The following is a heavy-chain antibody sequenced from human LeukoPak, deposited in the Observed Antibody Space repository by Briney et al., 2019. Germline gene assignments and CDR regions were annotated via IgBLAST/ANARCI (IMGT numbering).Heavy chain of an antibody. CDR1: GGSISSYY. CDR2: LHYSGST. V-gene: IGHV4-59*08. D-gene: IGHD6-13*01. J-gene: IGHJ3*02. CDR3: ARPYSSSWHDAFDI. Sequence: SETLSLTYTVSGGSISSYYWSWIRQPPGKGLEWIGYLHYSGSTNYNPSLKSRVTISADTSKNQFSLKLSSVTAADTAVYYCARPYSSSWHDAFDIWGQGTMVTVSS.